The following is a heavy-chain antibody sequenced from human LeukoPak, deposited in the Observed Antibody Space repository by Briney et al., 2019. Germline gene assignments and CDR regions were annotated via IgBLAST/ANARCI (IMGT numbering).Heavy chain of an antibody. D-gene: IGHD4-17*01. Sequence: GGSLRLSCAASRFTLRNYGMSWVRQAPGKGLEWVSAICSSGTRPDYAAAVRGRFTISRDISKNMVYLQMNSLRAEDTAIYYCAKVAPARYGDYDYFEHWGQGTLVTVSS. CDR1: RFTLRNYG. J-gene: IGHJ4*02. CDR2: ICSSGTRP. CDR3: AKVAPARYGDYDYFEH. V-gene: IGHV3-23*01.